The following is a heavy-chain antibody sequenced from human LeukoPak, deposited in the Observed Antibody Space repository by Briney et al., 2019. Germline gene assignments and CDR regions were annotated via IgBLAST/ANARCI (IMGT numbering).Heavy chain of an antibody. V-gene: IGHV3-30*18. Sequence: PGRSLRLSCAASGFTFSSYGMHWVRQAPGKGLEWVAVISYVGSNKYYADSVKGRFTISRDNSKNTLYLQMNSLRAGDTAVYYCAKGALVSVRGYFDYWGQGTLVTVSS. D-gene: IGHD3-10*01. CDR3: AKGALVSVRGYFDY. CDR2: ISYVGSNK. J-gene: IGHJ4*02. CDR1: GFTFSSYG.